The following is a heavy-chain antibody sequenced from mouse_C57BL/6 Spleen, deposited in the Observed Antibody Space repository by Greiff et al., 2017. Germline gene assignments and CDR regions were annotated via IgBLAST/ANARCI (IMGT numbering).Heavy chain of an antibody. CDR2: FYPSDSET. CDR1: GYTFTSYW. J-gene: IGHJ3*01. D-gene: IGHD2-4*01. V-gene: IGHV1-61*01. CDR3: AGQECYDDGVGFAY. Sequence: QVHVKQPGAELVRPGSSVKLSCKASGYTFTSYWMDWVKQRSGQGLEWIGNFYPSDSETHYNQTFKDKATLTVDQSSSTDYMQLRSLTSEDSAVYYCAGQECYDDGVGFAYWGQGTLVTVAA.